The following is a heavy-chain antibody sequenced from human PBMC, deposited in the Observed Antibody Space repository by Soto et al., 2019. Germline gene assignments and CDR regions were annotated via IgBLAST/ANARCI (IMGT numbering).Heavy chain of an antibody. J-gene: IGHJ4*02. CDR2: IYHTGKT. CDR3: ARVGIGTGSRRAFDY. Sequence: QVQLQESGPGLVKPSQTLALACTVSGASVTNGDSSWRWIRQRPGKGLEWFGHIYHTGKTYYNPYFKSTGAPFVDTSKPQVSLKLISVNAADTSVYYCARVGIGTGSRRAFDYWGQGTLVTVSS. CDR1: GASVTNGDSS. D-gene: IGHD6-6*01. V-gene: IGHV4-31*01.